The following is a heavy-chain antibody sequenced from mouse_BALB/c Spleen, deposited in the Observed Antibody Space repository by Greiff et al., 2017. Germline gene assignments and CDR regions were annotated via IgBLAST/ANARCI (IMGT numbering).Heavy chain of an antibody. D-gene: IGHD1-1*01. J-gene: IGHJ2*01. CDR2: IRLKSNNYAT. CDR1: GFTFSNYW. CDR3: TSDGSSPDY. V-gene: IGHV6-6*02. Sequence: EVKLVESGGGLVQPGGSMKLSCVASGFTFSNYWMNWVRQSPEKGLEWVAEIRLKSNNYATHYAESVKGRFTISRDDSKSSVYLQMNNLRAEDTGIYYCTSDGSSPDYWGQGTTLTVSS.